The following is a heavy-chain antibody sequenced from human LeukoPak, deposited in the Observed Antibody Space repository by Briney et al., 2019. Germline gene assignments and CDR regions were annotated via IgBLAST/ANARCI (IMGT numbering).Heavy chain of an antibody. CDR3: ARQGGWDRYYFDY. CDR1: GYSFTSYW. D-gene: IGHD6-19*01. V-gene: IGHV5-10-1*01. Sequence: GESLKIFCKGSGYSFTSYWISWVRQMPGKGLEWMGRIDPSDSYTNYSPSFQGHVTISADKSISTAYLQWSSLKASDTAMYYCARQGGWDRYYFDYWGQGTLVTASS. CDR2: IDPSDSYT. J-gene: IGHJ4*02.